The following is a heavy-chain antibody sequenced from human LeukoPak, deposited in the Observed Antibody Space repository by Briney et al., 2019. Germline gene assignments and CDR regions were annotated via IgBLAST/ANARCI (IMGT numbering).Heavy chain of an antibody. CDR2: TYYRSKWYN. J-gene: IGHJ4*02. CDR1: GDSDSTNSAV. CDR3: ARDQSYVLDF. V-gene: IGHV6-1*01. Sequence: SQTLSLTCAISGDSDSTNSAVWNWIRQSPSRGLEWLGRTYYRSKWYNDYAVSVTSRITINPDTSKNQFSLQLDSVTPEDTAVYYCARDQSYVLDFWGQGTLVTVSS. D-gene: IGHD1-26*01.